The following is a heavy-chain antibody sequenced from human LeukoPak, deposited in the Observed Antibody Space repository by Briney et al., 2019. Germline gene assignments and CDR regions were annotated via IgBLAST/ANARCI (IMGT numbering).Heavy chain of an antibody. J-gene: IGHJ4*02. D-gene: IGHD5-18*01. CDR2: ISSSSSYI. CDR1: GFTFSSYS. CDR3: ARSGYSYGNFDY. Sequence: GGSLRLSCAASGFTFSSYSMNWVRQAPGRGLEWVSSISSSSSYIYYADSVKGRFTISRDNAKNSLYLQMNSLRAEDTAVYYCARSGYSYGNFDYWGQGTLVTVSS. V-gene: IGHV3-21*01.